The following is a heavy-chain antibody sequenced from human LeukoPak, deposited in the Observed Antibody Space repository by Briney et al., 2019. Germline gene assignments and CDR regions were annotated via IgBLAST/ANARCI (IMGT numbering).Heavy chain of an antibody. CDR3: ARDKSYGDSTDY. CDR2: ISHDGNNK. J-gene: IGHJ4*02. Sequence: GGSLRLSCAASGFIFSDYGIHWVRQAPGKGLEWVARISHDGNNKNYADSVKGRFTISRDNSEDMLYLQMNSLRAEDTAVYYCARDKSYGDSTDYWGQGTLVTVSS. D-gene: IGHD4-17*01. CDR1: GFIFSDYG. V-gene: IGHV3-30*03.